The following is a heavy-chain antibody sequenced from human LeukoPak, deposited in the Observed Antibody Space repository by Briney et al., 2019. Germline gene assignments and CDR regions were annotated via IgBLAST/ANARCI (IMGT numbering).Heavy chain of an antibody. D-gene: IGHD4-23*01. V-gene: IGHV3-74*01. CDR3: TRVGDYGGNWAWYFDL. J-gene: IGHJ2*01. CDR1: GFTFSSYW. CDR2: IKSDGSNT. Sequence: PGGSLRLSCAASGFTFSSYWMHWVRQAPGKGLVWVSRIKSDGSNTNYADSVKGRFTISRDNAKNTLYLQMNTLRAEGTAVYYCTRVGDYGGNWAWYFDLWGRGTLVTVSS.